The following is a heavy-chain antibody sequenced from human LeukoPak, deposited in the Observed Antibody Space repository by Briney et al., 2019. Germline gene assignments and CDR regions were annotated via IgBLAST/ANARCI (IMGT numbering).Heavy chain of an antibody. CDR3: ASSYYCVFDY. CDR1: RGSISNADYY. Sequence: PSETLSLTCTVSRGSISNADYYWSWIRQHPGKGLEWIGYIYYSGSTYYNPSLKSRVTISVDTSKNQFSLKLSSVTAADTAVYYCASSYYCVFDYWGQGTLVTVSS. CDR2: IYYSGST. J-gene: IGHJ4*02. V-gene: IGHV4-31*03. D-gene: IGHD2-21*01.